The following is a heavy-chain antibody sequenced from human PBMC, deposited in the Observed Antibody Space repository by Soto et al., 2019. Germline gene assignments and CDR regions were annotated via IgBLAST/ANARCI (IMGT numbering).Heavy chain of an antibody. Sequence: SETLSLTCTVSGGSISSGDYYWSWIRQPPGKGLEWIGYIYYSGSTYYNPSLKSRVTISVDTSKNQFSLKLSSVTAADTAVYYCARMDHRYFGIFDYWGQGTLVTVSS. J-gene: IGHJ4*02. CDR3: ARMDHRYFGIFDY. D-gene: IGHD3-9*01. CDR2: IYYSGST. CDR1: GGSISSGDYY. V-gene: IGHV4-30-4*01.